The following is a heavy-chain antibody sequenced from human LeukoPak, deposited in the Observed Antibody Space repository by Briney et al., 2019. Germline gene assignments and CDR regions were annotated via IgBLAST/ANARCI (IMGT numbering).Heavy chain of an antibody. CDR1: GFTFSSYG. D-gene: IGHD2-2*01. CDR3: AKESEDIVVVPAATEHNFDY. V-gene: IGHV3-23*01. J-gene: IGHJ4*02. Sequence: GGSLRLSCAASGFTFSSYGMSWVRQAPGKGLEWVSAISGSGGSTYYADSVKGRFTISRDNSKNTLYLQMNSLRAEDTAVYYCAKESEDIVVVPAATEHNFDYWGQGTLVTVSS. CDR2: ISGSGGST.